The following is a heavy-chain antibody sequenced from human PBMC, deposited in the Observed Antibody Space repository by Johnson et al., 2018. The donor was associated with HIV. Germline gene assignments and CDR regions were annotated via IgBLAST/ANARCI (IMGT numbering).Heavy chain of an antibody. V-gene: IGHV3-30*02. J-gene: IGHJ3*02. CDR2: IRYDGSNK. CDR1: GFSFSSYW. D-gene: IGHD2-8*01. Sequence: QVQLVESGGGVVQPGRSLRLSCVASGFSFSSYWMHWVRQAPGKGLEWVAFIRYDGSNKYYADSVKGRFTISRDNSKSTLYLQMNSLRAEDTAVYYCARGRGWCVAVDIWGEG. CDR3: ARGRGWCVAVDI.